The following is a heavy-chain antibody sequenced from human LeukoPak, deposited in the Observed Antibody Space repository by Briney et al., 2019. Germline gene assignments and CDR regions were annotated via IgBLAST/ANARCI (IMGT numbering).Heavy chain of an antibody. J-gene: IGHJ3*02. CDR3: ARFYPIDAFDI. Sequence: GGSLRLSCAASGFTFSDYYTSWIRQAPGKGLEWVSYISSSGNTIYYADSVKGRFTISRDNAKNSLYLQMNSLRAEDTAVYYCARFYPIDAFDIWGQGTMVTVSS. CDR2: ISSSGNTI. CDR1: GFTFSDYY. V-gene: IGHV3-11*04.